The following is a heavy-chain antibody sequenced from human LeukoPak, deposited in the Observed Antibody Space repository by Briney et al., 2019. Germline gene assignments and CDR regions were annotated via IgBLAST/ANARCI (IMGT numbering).Heavy chain of an antibody. Sequence: ASVKVSCKASGYTFTSYYMHWVRQAPGQGLEWMGGIIPIFGTANYAQKFQGRVTITADKSTSTAYMELSSLRSEDTAVYYCARRGGIEDLSRTHWFDPWGQGTLVTVSS. CDR1: GYTFTSYY. V-gene: IGHV1-69*06. J-gene: IGHJ5*02. D-gene: IGHD6-13*01. CDR2: IIPIFGTA. CDR3: ARRGGIEDLSRTHWFDP.